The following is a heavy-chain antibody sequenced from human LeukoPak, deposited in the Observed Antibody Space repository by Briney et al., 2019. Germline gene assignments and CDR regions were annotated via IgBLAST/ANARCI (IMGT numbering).Heavy chain of an antibody. CDR3: ARGVYIAAAQYAY. J-gene: IGHJ4*02. D-gene: IGHD6-13*01. CDR1: GGSISSYY. CDR2: IYYSGTT. V-gene: IGHV4-59*01. Sequence: SETLSLTCTVSGGSISSYYWSWIRQPPGKGLEWIGYIYYSGTTNYNPSLKSRVTISVDTSKNQFSLKLSSVTAADTAVYYCARGVYIAAAQYAYWGQGTPVTVSS.